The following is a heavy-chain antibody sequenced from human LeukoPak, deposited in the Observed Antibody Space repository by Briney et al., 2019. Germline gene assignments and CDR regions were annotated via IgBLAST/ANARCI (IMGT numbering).Heavy chain of an antibody. V-gene: IGHV4-61*02. CDR2: IYTSGST. J-gene: IGHJ5*02. CDR3: ARALNWFDP. CDR1: GGSVSRGSYF. Sequence: SQTLSLTCTVSGGSVSRGSYFWSWIRQPAGKGLEWIGRIYTSGSTSYYPSLKSRVTISLDTSKNQFSLKVSSVTAADTAVYYCARALNWFDPWGQGTLVTVSS.